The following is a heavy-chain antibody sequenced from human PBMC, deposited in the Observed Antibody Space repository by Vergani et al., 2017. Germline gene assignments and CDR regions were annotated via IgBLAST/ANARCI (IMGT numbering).Heavy chain of an antibody. Sequence: EVQLVESGGGLVQPGGSLRLSCAASGFTFSSYSMNWVRQAPGKGLEWVSYISSSSSTIYYADYVKGRFTTSRDNAKNSLYLQMNSLRAEDTAVYYCTRDRREPSYYYYGMDVWGQGTTVTVSS. J-gene: IGHJ6*02. CDR2: ISSSSSTI. D-gene: IGHD1-26*01. CDR3: TRDRREPSYYYYGMDV. V-gene: IGHV3-48*01. CDR1: GFTFSSYS.